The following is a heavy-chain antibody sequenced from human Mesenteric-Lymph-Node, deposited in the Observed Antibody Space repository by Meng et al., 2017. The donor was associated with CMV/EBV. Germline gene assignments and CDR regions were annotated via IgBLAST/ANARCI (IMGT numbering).Heavy chain of an antibody. D-gene: IGHD2-15*01. Sequence: ASVKVSCKSSGYPFTSNGITWVRQAPGQGLEWVGWISAYNGNTEYAQKFQGRVTMTTDTSTSTAYMELRSLRSDDTAVYFCARSGLHTLFATRGGFDPWGQGTLVTVSS. V-gene: IGHV1-18*01. CDR3: ARSGLHTLFATRGGFDP. CDR1: GYPFTSNG. CDR2: ISAYNGNT. J-gene: IGHJ5*02.